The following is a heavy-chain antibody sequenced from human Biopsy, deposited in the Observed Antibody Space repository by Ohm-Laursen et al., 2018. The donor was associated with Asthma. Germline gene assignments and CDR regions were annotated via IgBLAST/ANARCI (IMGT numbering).Heavy chain of an antibody. CDR3: ARGYSGPDRIVYYYSSLEV. D-gene: IGHD5-12*01. J-gene: IGHJ6*02. CDR2: LIPVLGTP. CDR1: GDSFSNYA. V-gene: IGHV1-69*13. Sequence: GASVKVSCKASGDSFSNYAISWVRQAPGQGLEWMGGLIPVLGTPDHAQMFEGRVTITADESTSTAYMELSSLSSEDTAVYYCARGYSGPDRIVYYYSSLEVWGQGTTVTVSS.